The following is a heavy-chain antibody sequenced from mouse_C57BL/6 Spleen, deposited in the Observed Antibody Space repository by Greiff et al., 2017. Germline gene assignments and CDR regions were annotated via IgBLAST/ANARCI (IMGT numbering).Heavy chain of an antibody. CDR2: IDPPDSET. D-gene: IGHD1-1*01. J-gene: IGHJ2*01. CDR3: ARSLITTVVATDY. CDR1: GYTFTSYW. Sequence: QVQLQQPGAELVRPGSSVKLSCKASGYTFTSYWMHWVKQRPIQGLEWIGNIDPPDSETHYNQKFKDKATLTVDKSSSTAYMQLSSLTSEDSAVYYCARSLITTVVATDYWGKGTTLTVSS. V-gene: IGHV1-52*01.